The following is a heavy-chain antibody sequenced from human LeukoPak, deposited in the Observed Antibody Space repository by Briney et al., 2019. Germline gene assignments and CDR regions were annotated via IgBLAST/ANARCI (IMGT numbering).Heavy chain of an antibody. J-gene: IGHJ4*02. Sequence: SETLSLTCAVSGYSISSGYYWGWIRQPPGKGLDWIASMYHSGSTYYNPSLKGRVTISVDTSKNQFSLRLSSVTAADTAVYYCAKQGPTVVTHFDTWGQGTLVTVSS. D-gene: IGHD4-23*01. V-gene: IGHV4-38-2*01. CDR2: MYHSGST. CDR1: GYSISSGYY. CDR3: AKQGPTVVTHFDT.